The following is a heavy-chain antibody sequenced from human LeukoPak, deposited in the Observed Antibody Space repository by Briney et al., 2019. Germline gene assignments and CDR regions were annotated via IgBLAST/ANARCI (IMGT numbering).Heavy chain of an antibody. V-gene: IGHV1-2*06. J-gene: IGHJ4*02. D-gene: IGHD3-22*01. CDR3: ARSKSYYDSSGYDY. Sequence: ASVKVSCKASGYTFTGYYMHWVRQAPGQGIEWMGRINPNSGGTNYAQKFQGRVTMTRDTSISTAYMELSRLRSDDTAVYYCARSKSYYDSSGYDYWGQGTLVTVSS. CDR2: INPNSGGT. CDR1: GYTFTGYY.